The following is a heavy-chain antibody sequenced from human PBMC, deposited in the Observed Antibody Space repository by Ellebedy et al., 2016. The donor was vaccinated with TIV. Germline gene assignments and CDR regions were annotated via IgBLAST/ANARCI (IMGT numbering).Heavy chain of an antibody. CDR3: ATTQMGNGYNEVYFGH. CDR1: GFTFSNYW. V-gene: IGHV3-30*03. D-gene: IGHD5-24*01. J-gene: IGHJ4*02. CDR2: ISHDGSDK. Sequence: GESLKISCAASGFTFSNYWMHWVRQAPGKGLQWVAVISHDGSDKIYADSVRGRFTISRDNSKNTLDLQMDSLRAEDTAMYYCATTQMGNGYNEVYFGHWGQGTLVTVSS.